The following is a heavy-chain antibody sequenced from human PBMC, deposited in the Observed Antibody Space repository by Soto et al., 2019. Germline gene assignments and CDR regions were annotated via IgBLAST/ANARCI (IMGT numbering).Heavy chain of an antibody. Sequence: SVKVSCKASGGTFSSYAISWVRQAPGQGLEWMGGIIPIFGTANYAQKFQGRVTITADESTSTAYMELSSLRSEDTAVYYCARLGGRSGDYYYFDYWGQGTLVTSPQ. D-gene: IGHD3-22*01. CDR3: ARLGGRSGDYYYFDY. CDR2: IIPIFGTA. V-gene: IGHV1-69*13. CDR1: GGTFSSYA. J-gene: IGHJ4*02.